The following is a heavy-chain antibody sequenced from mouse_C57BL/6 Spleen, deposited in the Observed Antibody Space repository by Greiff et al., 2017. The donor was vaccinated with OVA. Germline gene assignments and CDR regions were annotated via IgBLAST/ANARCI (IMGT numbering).Heavy chain of an antibody. CDR1: GYTFTDYN. CDR2: INPNNGGT. Sequence: DVKLQESGPELVKPGASVKMSCKASGYTFTDYNMHWVKQSHGKSLEWIGYINPNNGGTSYNQKFKGKATLTVNKSSSTAYMELRSLTSEDSAVYYCARETWGFAYWGQGTLVTVSA. CDR3: ARETWGFAY. J-gene: IGHJ3*01. V-gene: IGHV1-22*01.